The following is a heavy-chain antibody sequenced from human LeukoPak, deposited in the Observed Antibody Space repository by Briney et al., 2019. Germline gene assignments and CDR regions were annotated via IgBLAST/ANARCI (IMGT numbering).Heavy chain of an antibody. J-gene: IGHJ4*02. CDR3: ATSRFYLES. CDR2: ITDSGGDT. Sequence: GGSLRLSCAASGFTFSSYWMSWVRQAPGKGLEWFSAITDSGGDTYYADSVKGRFTISRDNSKNTLYLQMNSLRAEDTAVYYCATSRFYLESWGQGTLVTVSS. CDR1: GFTFSSYW. V-gene: IGHV3-23*01.